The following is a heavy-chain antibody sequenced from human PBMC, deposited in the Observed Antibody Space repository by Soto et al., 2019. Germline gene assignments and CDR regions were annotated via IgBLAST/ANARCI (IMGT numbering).Heavy chain of an antibody. V-gene: IGHV1-18*01. CDR2: ISAYNAKT. D-gene: IGHD3-22*01. Sequence: ASVKVSCEASGYTFTNYAVTWVRQAPGQGLEWMGWISAYNAKTDYAQKFQGRLTMTTDTSTSTAYMELRSLTSDDTAVYYCARTKAILVPGMMGWFDPWGQGTLVTVSS. CDR3: ARTKAILVPGMMGWFDP. J-gene: IGHJ5*02. CDR1: GYTFTNYA.